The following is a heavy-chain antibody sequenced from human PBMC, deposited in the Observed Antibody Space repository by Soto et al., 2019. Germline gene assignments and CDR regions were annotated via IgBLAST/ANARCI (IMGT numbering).Heavy chain of an antibody. CDR2: IYSSGST. D-gene: IGHD3-10*01. Sequence: PSETLSLTCTVSGGSISNYYWNWIRQSPGKGLEWIGYIYSSGSTHYNPSLQNRVTISIDTSKNQFSLKLSSVTAADTAVYYCARLYHVLLWFGELHYYGMDVWGQGTTVTVSS. CDR3: ARLYHVLLWFGELHYYGMDV. J-gene: IGHJ6*02. CDR1: GGSISNYY. V-gene: IGHV4-59*08.